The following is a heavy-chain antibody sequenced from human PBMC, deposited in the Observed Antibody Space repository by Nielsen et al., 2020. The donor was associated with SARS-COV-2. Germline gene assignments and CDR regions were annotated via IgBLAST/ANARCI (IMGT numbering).Heavy chain of an antibody. V-gene: IGHV4-39*01. CDR2: IYYSGST. CDR3: ATNPGRAWDAFDI. CDR1: VGSIRSISYY. Sequence: GSLRLSCPFSVGSIRSISYYWCWIRQPPGKGLEWIGSIYYSGSTYYNPSLKSRVTISVDTSKNQFSLKLSSVTAADTAVYYCATNPGRAWDAFDIWGQGTMVTVSS. J-gene: IGHJ3*02.